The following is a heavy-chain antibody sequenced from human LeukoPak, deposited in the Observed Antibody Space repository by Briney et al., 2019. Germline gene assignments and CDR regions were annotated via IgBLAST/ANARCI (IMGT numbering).Heavy chain of an antibody. Sequence: GASVKVSCKASGYTFTGYYMHWVRQAPGQGLEGMGRINPNSGGTNYAQKFQGRVTITRDTSISTAYMELSRLRSDDTAVYYCAREGGPFYDILTGFKNWFDPWGQGTLVTVSS. V-gene: IGHV1-2*06. D-gene: IGHD3-9*01. J-gene: IGHJ5*02. CDR1: GYTFTGYY. CDR2: INPNSGGT. CDR3: AREGGPFYDILTGFKNWFDP.